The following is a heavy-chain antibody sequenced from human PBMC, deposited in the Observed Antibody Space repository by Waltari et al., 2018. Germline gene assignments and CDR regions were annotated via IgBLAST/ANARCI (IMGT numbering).Heavy chain of an antibody. Sequence: EVQLVESGGGLVQPGGSLGLSCAASGFTFSSFWMSWVRQAPGKGLEWVANIKQDGSEKYYVDSVKGRFTISRDNAKNSLYLQMNSLRAEDTAVYYCARGGLIAAAGGDYWGQGTLVTVSS. CDR3: ARGGLIAAAGGDY. D-gene: IGHD6-13*01. CDR1: GFTFSSFW. CDR2: IKQDGSEK. V-gene: IGHV3-7*01. J-gene: IGHJ4*02.